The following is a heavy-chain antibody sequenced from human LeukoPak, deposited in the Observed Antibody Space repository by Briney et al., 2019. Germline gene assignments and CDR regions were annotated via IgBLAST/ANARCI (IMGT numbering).Heavy chain of an antibody. CDR2: INHSGST. D-gene: IGHD3-9*01. CDR3: ARKDGDW. CDR1: GGSFSGYY. Sequence: SETLSLTCAVYGGSFSGYYWSWIRQPPGKGLEWIGEINHSGSTNYNPSLESRATISVDTSRNQVSLRLSSVTAADTAVYYCARKDGDWWGQGILVTVSS. V-gene: IGHV4-34*01. J-gene: IGHJ4*02.